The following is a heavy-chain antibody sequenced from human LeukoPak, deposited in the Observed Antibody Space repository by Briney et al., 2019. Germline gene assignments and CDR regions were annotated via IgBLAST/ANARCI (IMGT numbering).Heavy chain of an antibody. Sequence: GGSLRLSCAASGFTFSNYWMSWVRQAPGRGLEWVANIKQDGSERYYVDSVKGRFTVSRDNAKNSLYLQMNSLGAEDTAVYSCARDGVSGYTTSWYDYWGQGTLVTVSS. CDR3: ARDGVSGYTTSWYDY. CDR2: IKQDGSER. CDR1: GFTFSNYW. V-gene: IGHV3-7*01. J-gene: IGHJ4*02. D-gene: IGHD6-13*01.